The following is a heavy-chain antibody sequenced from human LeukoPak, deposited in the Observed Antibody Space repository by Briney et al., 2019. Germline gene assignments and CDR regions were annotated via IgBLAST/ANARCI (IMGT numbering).Heavy chain of an antibody. CDR3: ARENYYGSGSYGDYFEY. Sequence: PSETLSLTCTVSGGSISSSTYYWGWIRQPPGKGLEWIGSIYYSGSTYYNPSLKSRVTISVDTSKNQSSLRLSSVTAADTAVYYCARENYYGSGSYGDYFEYWGRGTLVTVSS. CDR1: GGSISSSTYY. J-gene: IGHJ4*02. CDR2: IYYSGST. V-gene: IGHV4-39*07. D-gene: IGHD3-10*01.